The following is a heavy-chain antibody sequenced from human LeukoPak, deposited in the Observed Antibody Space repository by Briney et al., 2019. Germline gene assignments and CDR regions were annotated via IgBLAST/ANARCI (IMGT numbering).Heavy chain of an antibody. CDR3: AVTMVRGVMFPFDY. D-gene: IGHD3-10*01. CDR1: GFTVSSHY. V-gene: IGHV3-53*01. CDR2: IYSGGTT. Sequence: GGSLRLSCAASGFTVSSHYMSWVRQAPGKGLEWASVIYSGGTTYYADSVKGRFTISRDNSKNTLYLQMNSLRAEDTAVYFCAVTMVRGVMFPFDYWGQGTLVTVSS. J-gene: IGHJ4*02.